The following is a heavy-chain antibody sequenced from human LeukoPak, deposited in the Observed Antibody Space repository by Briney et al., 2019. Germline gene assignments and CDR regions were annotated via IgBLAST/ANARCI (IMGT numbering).Heavy chain of an antibody. V-gene: IGHV1-2*02. CDR2: INPNSGGT. CDR3: ARVGGGAVFGY. J-gene: IGHJ4*02. D-gene: IGHD3-10*01. Sequence: ASVKVSCKASGYTFTSYGISWVRQAPGQGLEWMGWINPNSGGTNYAQKFQGRVTMTRDTSISTAYMELSRLRSDDTAVYYCARVGGGAVFGYWGQGTLVTVSS. CDR1: GYTFTSYG.